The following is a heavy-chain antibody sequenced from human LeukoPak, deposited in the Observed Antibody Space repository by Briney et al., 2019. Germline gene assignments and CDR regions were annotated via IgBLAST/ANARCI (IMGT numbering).Heavy chain of an antibody. CDR2: IWYDGSNK. Sequence: GGSLRLSCAASGFTFSSYGMHWVRQAPGKGLEWVAVIWYDGSNKYYADSVKGRFTISRDNSKNTLYLQMNSLRAEDTAVYYCATLYGDYNHWGQGTLVTVSS. J-gene: IGHJ5*02. CDR3: ATLYGDYNH. CDR1: GFTFSSYG. D-gene: IGHD4-17*01. V-gene: IGHV3-33*01.